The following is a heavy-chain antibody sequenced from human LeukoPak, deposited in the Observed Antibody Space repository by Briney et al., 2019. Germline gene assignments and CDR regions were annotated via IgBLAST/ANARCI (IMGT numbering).Heavy chain of an antibody. CDR3: AREADIVSFDL. CDR1: GYTFTVNH. V-gene: IGHV1-2*02. D-gene: IGHD3-16*02. CDR2: IDPNSGGT. Sequence: ASVKVSCKASGYTFTVNHVHWVRQAPGQGLEGMGWIDPNSGGTKYAQKFQDRVAMTSDTSISTAYMELSGLRSDDTAVYFCAREADIVSFDLWGRGTLVTVSS. J-gene: IGHJ2*01.